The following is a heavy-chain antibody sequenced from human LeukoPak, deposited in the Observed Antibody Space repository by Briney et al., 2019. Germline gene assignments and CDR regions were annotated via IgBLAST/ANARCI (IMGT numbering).Heavy chain of an antibody. CDR3: ARGTWNCSGGSCYSSFDH. D-gene: IGHD2-15*01. CDR1: GFTVSSNY. J-gene: IGHJ4*02. Sequence: PGGSLRLSCAASGFTVSSNYMSWIRQPPGKGLEWIGEINHSGSTNYNPSLKSRVTISVDTSKNQFSLKLSSVTAADTAVYYCARGTWNCSGGSCYSSFDHWGQGTLVTVSS. CDR2: INHSGST. V-gene: IGHV4-34*01.